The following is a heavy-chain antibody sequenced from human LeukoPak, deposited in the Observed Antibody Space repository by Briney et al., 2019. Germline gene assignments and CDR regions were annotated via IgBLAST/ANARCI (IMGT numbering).Heavy chain of an antibody. J-gene: IGHJ4*02. D-gene: IGHD3-10*01. V-gene: IGHV4-38-2*02. Sequence: SETLSLTCTVSGYSISSGYYWGWIRQPPGKGLEWIGNIYYTGTTYYNPSLKSRVTISVDTSKNQFSLKLSSVTAADTAVYYCARAGYDWGMVRGVPLDFWGQGTLVTVSS. CDR3: ARAGYDWGMVRGVPLDF. CDR2: IYYTGTT. CDR1: GYSISSGYY.